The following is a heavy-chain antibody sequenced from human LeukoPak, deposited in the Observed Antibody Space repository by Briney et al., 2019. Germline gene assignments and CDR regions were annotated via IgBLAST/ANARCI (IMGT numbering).Heavy chain of an antibody. V-gene: IGHV1-46*01. J-gene: IGHJ2*01. CDR3: ARAYDSSGYYFHWYFDL. D-gene: IGHD3-22*01. CDR2: INPSGRST. Sequence: ASVKVSCKASEYTFTSYYMHWVRQAPGQGLEWMGIINPSGRSTSYAQKFQGRVTMTRDTSTSTVYMELSSLRSEDTAVYYCARAYDSSGYYFHWYFDLWGRGTLVTVSS. CDR1: EYTFTSYY.